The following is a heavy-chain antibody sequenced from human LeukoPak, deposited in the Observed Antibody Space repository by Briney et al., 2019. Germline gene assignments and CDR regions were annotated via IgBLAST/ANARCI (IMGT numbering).Heavy chain of an antibody. CDR2: ISSSGSTI. Sequence: GGSLRLSCAASGFTFSDYYMSWIRQAPGKGLEWVSYISSSGSTIYYADSVKGRFTISRDNAKNSLYLQMNSLRAEDTAVYYCARDYYDSSGYCLAFDIWGQGAMVTVSS. CDR1: GFTFSDYY. J-gene: IGHJ3*02. V-gene: IGHV3-11*01. CDR3: ARDYYDSSGYCLAFDI. D-gene: IGHD3-22*01.